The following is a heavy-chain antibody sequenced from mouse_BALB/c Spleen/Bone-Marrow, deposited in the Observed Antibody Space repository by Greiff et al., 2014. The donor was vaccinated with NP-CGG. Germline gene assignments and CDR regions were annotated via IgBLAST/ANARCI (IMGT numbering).Heavy chain of an antibody. D-gene: IGHD2-3*01. Sequence: QVQLQQSGAELARPGASVKLSCKASGYTFTSYWMQWVKQRPGQGLEWIGAIYPGDGDTRYTQKFKGKATLTADKSSSAAYMQRSSMASEDSAVYYCARWRYYFDYWGQGTPLTVSS. CDR3: ARWRYYFDY. CDR2: IYPGDGDT. V-gene: IGHV1-87*01. CDR1: GYTFTSYW. J-gene: IGHJ2*01.